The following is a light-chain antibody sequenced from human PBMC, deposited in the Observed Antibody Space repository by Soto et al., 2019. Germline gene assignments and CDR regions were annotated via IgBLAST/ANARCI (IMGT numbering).Light chain of an antibody. V-gene: IGKV3-11*01. CDR2: DAS. CDR3: QQRSNWPPIT. J-gene: IGKJ5*01. Sequence: EIVLTQSPATLSLSPGERATLSCRASQSVSSYLAWYPQKPGQAPRLLIYDASNRATGIPARFSGSGSGTDCSLTISSREPVDFAVYYCQQRSNWPPITFGQGTRLEIK. CDR1: QSVSSY.